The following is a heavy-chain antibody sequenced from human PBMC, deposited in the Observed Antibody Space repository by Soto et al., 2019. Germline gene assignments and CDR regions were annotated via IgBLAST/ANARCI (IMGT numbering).Heavy chain of an antibody. CDR3: VKVLDSCGYYWAFED. Sequence: GGSLRLSCSASGFTFSDYPMYWVRQAPGEGLKYVSAINSNGISTFYADSVRGRFTISRDNFKDTLYLQMSSLRPEDTAIYYCVKVLDSCGYYWAFEDWGQGTPVTVSS. J-gene: IGHJ4*02. CDR2: INSNGIST. D-gene: IGHD3-22*01. CDR1: GFTFSDYP. V-gene: IGHV3-64D*06.